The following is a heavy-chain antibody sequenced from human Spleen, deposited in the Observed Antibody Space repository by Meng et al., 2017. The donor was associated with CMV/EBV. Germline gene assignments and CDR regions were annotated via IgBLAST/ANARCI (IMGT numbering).Heavy chain of an antibody. CDR2: TYYRSKWYN. CDR1: SNSAA. V-gene: IGHV6-1*01. Sequence: SNSAAWNWIRQSPSRGLEWLGRTYYRSKWYNDYAISVKSLITINPDTSKNQFSLQLNSVTPEDTAVYYCARDPRYYYDSSGPDAFDIWGQGTMVTVSS. D-gene: IGHD3-22*01. CDR3: ARDPRYYYDSSGPDAFDI. J-gene: IGHJ3*02.